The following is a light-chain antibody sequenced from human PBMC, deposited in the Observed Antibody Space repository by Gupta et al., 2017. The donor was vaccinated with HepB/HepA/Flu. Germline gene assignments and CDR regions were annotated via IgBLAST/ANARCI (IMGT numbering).Light chain of an antibody. Sequence: DIQMTQSLSSLSTSVGDRVTITCRASQSISSYLNWYQQKPGKAPKLLIYAASREQIGVPSRISSSGSGTDFTLTISRLQPEDFANYYCQHRDSTPCTFGQGTKLEIK. CDR1: QSISSY. V-gene: IGKV1-39*01. J-gene: IGKJ2*02. CDR2: AAS. CDR3: QHRDSTPCT.